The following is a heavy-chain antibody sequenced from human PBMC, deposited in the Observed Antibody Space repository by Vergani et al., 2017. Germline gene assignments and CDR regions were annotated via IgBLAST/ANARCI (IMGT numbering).Heavy chain of an antibody. Sequence: QLQLQESGPGLVKPSETLSLTCTVSGGSISSSSYCWGWIRQPPGKGLEWIGSIYYSGSTYYNPSLKSRVTISVDTSKNQFSLKLSSVTAADTAVYYCASYSFREQQLGRGGAFDIWGQGTMVTVSS. D-gene: IGHD6-13*01. V-gene: IGHV4-39*01. CDR3: ASYSFREQQLGRGGAFDI. CDR1: GGSISSSSYC. CDR2: IYYSGST. J-gene: IGHJ3*02.